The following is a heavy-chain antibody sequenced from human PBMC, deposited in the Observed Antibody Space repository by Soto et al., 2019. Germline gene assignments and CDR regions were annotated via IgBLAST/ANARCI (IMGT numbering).Heavy chain of an antibody. V-gene: IGHV5-51*01. CDR3: ARGSGPTSYYYYMDV. D-gene: IGHD3-3*01. CDR2: IYPGDSDT. J-gene: IGHJ6*03. Sequence: GESLKISCKGSGYSITSYWIGWVRQMPGKGLEWMGIIYPGDSDTRYSPSFQGQVTISADKSISTAYLQWSSLKASDTAMYYCARGSGPTSYYYYMDVWGKGTTVTVSS. CDR1: GYSITSYW.